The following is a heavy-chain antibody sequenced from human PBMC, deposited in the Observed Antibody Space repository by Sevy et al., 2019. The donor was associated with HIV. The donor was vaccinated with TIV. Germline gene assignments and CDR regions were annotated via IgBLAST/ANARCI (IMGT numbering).Heavy chain of an antibody. V-gene: IGHV3-7*03. J-gene: IGHJ4*02. CDR2: IKQDGSDK. Sequence: GGSLRLSCAASGFTFNNYWMTWVRQAPGKGLEWVANIKQDGSDKYYMESVKGRFNISRDNTKNSLYLQLNSLRAEDTAVYYCARSSDYWGQMGYWGQGTLVTVSS. D-gene: IGHD7-27*01. CDR3: ARSSDYWGQMGY. CDR1: GFTFNNYW.